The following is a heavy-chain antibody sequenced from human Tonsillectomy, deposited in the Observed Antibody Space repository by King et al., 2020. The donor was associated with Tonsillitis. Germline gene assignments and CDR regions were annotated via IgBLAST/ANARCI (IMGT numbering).Heavy chain of an antibody. Sequence: VQLVESGGGVVQPGRSLRLSCAASGFTFSSYPMHWVRQAPGKGLEWVAVIAFDGKIKYYAGSVKGRFTISRDDSKNTLYLQMNTLSVEDTAVYYCARDMIRGAPDYFDYWGQGTLVTVSS. CDR3: ARDMIRGAPDYFDY. V-gene: IGHV3-30*01. CDR2: IAFDGKIK. D-gene: IGHD3-16*01. J-gene: IGHJ4*02. CDR1: GFTFSSYP.